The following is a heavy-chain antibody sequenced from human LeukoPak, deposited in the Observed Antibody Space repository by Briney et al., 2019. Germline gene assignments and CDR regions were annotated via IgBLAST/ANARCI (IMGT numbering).Heavy chain of an antibody. D-gene: IGHD3-10*01. Sequence: PSETLSLTCAVYGGSFSGYYWSWIRQPPGKGLEGIGEINHSGSTNYNPSLKSRVTISVDTSKNQFSLKLSSVTAADTAVYYCARSRRVTYYYGSGSYATLDYWGQGTLVTVSS. CDR2: INHSGST. V-gene: IGHV4-34*01. CDR3: ARSRRVTYYYGSGSYATLDY. CDR1: GGSFSGYY. J-gene: IGHJ4*02.